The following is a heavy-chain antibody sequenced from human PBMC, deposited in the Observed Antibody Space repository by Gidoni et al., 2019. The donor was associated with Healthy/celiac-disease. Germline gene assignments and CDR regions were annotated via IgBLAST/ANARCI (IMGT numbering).Heavy chain of an antibody. J-gene: IGHJ4*02. CDR2: IYPGDSET. CDR3: ARGSDIPGIQDIVVVVAATPFFDY. V-gene: IGHV5-51*01. D-gene: IGHD2-15*01. Sequence: EVQLVQSGAEVNKPGESLKISCKGSGYSFTRSWIGWVRQLPGKGLEWMGIIYPGDSETRDSPSFQGQVTISADKSISTAYLQWSSLKASDTAMYYCARGSDIPGIQDIVVVVAATPFFDYWGQGTLVTVSS. CDR1: GYSFTRSW.